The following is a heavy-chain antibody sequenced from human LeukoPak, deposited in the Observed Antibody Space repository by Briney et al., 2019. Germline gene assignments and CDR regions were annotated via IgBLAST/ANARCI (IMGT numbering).Heavy chain of an antibody. V-gene: IGHV4-59*01. CDR2: IYYSGST. Sequence: SETLSLTCTVSGGSISSYYWSWLRQPPGKGLEWIGYIYYSGSTNYNPSLKSRVTISVDTSKNQFSLKLSSVTAADTAVYYCARAGLDSSSWYGLNWFDPWGQGTLVTVSS. CDR3: ARAGLDSSSWYGLNWFDP. CDR1: GGSISSYY. J-gene: IGHJ5*02. D-gene: IGHD6-13*01.